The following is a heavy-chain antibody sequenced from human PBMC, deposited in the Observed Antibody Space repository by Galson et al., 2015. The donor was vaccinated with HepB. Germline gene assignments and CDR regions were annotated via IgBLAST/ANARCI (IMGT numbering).Heavy chain of an antibody. CDR1: GFTFSSYA. CDR2: ISGSGGST. D-gene: IGHD4-17*01. J-gene: IGHJ4*02. Sequence: SLRLSCAASGFTFSSYAMSWVRQAPGKGLEWVSAISGSGGSTYYADSVKGRFTISRDNSKNTLYLQMNSLRAEDTAVYYCAKGFHGPGYGDPGSFDYWGQRTPVTVS. V-gene: IGHV3-23*01. CDR3: AKGFHGPGYGDPGSFDY.